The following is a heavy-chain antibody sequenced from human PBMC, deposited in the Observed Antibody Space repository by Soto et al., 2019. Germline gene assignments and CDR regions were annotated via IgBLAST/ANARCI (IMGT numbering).Heavy chain of an antibody. Sequence: SLRLSCLASGFSLRNYVMHWVRRAPGKGLEWVALVWYDGDEKYYADSVKGRFTISRDISGNILYLHMNSLSADDTAVYYCSGETSDVTFDYWGQGTLVTVSS. J-gene: IGHJ4*02. V-gene: IGHV3-33*01. CDR1: GFSLRNYV. D-gene: IGHD2-21*01. CDR2: VWYDGDEK. CDR3: SGETSDVTFDY.